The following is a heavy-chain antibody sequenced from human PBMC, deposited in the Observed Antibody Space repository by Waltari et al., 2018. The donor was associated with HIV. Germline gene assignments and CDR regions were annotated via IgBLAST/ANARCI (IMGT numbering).Heavy chain of an antibody. CDR1: GLTFSSYA. J-gene: IGHJ6*02. CDR3: ARDWGSLRDDYYYYGMDV. Sequence: QVQLVESGGGVVQPGRSLRLSCAASGLTFSSYAMHWVRQAPGKGLEWVAVISNDGSNKYYADSVKGRFTISRDNSKNTLYLQMNSLRAEETAVYYCARDWGSLRDDYYYYGMDVWGQGTTVTVSS. CDR2: ISNDGSNK. V-gene: IGHV3-30*04. D-gene: IGHD3-16*01.